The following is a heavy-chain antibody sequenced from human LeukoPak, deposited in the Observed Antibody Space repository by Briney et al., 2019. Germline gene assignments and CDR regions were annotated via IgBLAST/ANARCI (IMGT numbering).Heavy chain of an antibody. CDR3: ASSSSSWFDAFDI. Sequence: ASVKVSCKASGGTFSSYAINWVRQAPGQGLEWMGRIIPILGIANYAQKFQGRVTITADKSTSTAYMELSSLRSEDTAVYYCASSSSSWFDAFDIWGQGTMVTVSS. D-gene: IGHD6-13*01. CDR1: GGTFSSYA. J-gene: IGHJ3*02. V-gene: IGHV1-69*04. CDR2: IIPILGIA.